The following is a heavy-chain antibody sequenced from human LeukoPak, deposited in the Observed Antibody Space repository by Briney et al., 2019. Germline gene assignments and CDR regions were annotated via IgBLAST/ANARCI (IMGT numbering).Heavy chain of an antibody. Sequence: SSETLSLTCTVSGGSISNYYWSWIRQPPGKGLEWIGYIYNSGSTTYNPSLKSRVTISVDTSKNQFSLKLTSVTPADTAVYYCAKSPQPYSSGWFGPKDPEGYFDYWGQGTLVTVSS. CDR1: GGSISNYY. D-gene: IGHD6-19*01. V-gene: IGHV4-59*01. CDR3: AKSPQPYSSGWFGPKDPEGYFDY. CDR2: IYNSGST. J-gene: IGHJ4*02.